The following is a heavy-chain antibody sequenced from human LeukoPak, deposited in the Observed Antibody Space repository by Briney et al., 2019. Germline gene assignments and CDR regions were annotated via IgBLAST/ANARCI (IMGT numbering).Heavy chain of an antibody. CDR3: ARRSTVTTEDAFDI. D-gene: IGHD4-11*01. CDR2: IYPGDSET. Sequence: PGESLMISCRGLGFSFSNYWIGWVRQMPGKGLEWMGIIYPGDSETRYGPSFQGQVTISADKSISTAYLQWSSLKASDTAMYYCARRSTVTTEDAFDIWGQGTMVTVSS. V-gene: IGHV5-51*01. CDR1: GFSFSNYW. J-gene: IGHJ3*02.